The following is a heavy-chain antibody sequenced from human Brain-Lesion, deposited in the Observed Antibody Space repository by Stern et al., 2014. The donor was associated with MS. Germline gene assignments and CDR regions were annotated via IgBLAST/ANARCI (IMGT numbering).Heavy chain of an antibody. CDR3: ARHQLGYGYAYLRY. CDR1: GDSLSSSTFY. V-gene: IGHV4-39*01. Sequence: QVQLVQSGPGLVKPSDTLSLTCSVSGDSLSSSTFYWGWIRQPPGKGPEWIGSVYYSGNTYYHPSLKSRVTISADTSKTHFSRRLPSVTAADTAVYYCARHQLGYGYAYLRYWGQGTLVTVSS. D-gene: IGHD5-18*01. CDR2: VYYSGNT. J-gene: IGHJ4*02.